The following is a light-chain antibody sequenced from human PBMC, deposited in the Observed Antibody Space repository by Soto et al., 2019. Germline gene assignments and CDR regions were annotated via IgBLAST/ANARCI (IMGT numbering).Light chain of an antibody. CDR3: QQRSNWPPWT. V-gene: IGKV3-11*01. Sequence: EIVLTQSPATLSLSPGERATLSCRASQSVSSYLAWYQQKPGQAPRLLIYDASNRATGIPARFSGSGSGTDFPLTISSLDPEDFAVYYCQQRSNWPPWTFGQGTKVEIK. CDR2: DAS. J-gene: IGKJ1*01. CDR1: QSVSSY.